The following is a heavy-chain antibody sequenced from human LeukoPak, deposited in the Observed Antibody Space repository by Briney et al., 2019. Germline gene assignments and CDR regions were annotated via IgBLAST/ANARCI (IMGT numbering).Heavy chain of an antibody. V-gene: IGHV3-66*01. J-gene: IGHJ5*02. Sequence: AGGSLRLSCAASGFSVSNNYMSWVRQAPGKGLEWVSVIYSGGSTFYADSVKGRFTISRDNAKNSLYLQMNSLRAEDTAVYYCARDGYHIGGFDPWGQGTLVTVSS. CDR3: ARDGYHIGGFDP. CDR2: IYSGGST. D-gene: IGHD1-26*01. CDR1: GFSVSNNY.